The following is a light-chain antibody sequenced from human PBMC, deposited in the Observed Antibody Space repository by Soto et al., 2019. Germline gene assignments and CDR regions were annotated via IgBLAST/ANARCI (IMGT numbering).Light chain of an antibody. CDR1: SSNIGSNY. V-gene: IGLV1-47*02. J-gene: IGLJ2*01. Sequence: QSVLTQPPSESGTPGQRVTISCSGSSSNIGSNYVYWYQQLPRTAPKLLISNNYERPSGVPDRFSGSKSGTSASLAISGLRSEDEADYYCATWDDTLSGPVFGGGTKLTVL. CDR2: NNY. CDR3: ATWDDTLSGPV.